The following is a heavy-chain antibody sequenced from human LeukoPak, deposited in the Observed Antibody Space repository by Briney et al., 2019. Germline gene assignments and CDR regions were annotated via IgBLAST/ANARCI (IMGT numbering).Heavy chain of an antibody. CDR2: MYTSGST. V-gene: IGHV4-61*02. CDR3: TRSRERYCTSGSCYIDLQAR. CDR1: GRSISSGYYY. Sequence: PSETLSLTCTVSGRSISSGYYYWSWIRQPAGKGLEWIGRMYTSGSTEYNPSLSSRVTISVDTSKNQFSLKLSSVTAADTAVYYCTRSRERYCTSGSCYIDLQARWGQGTLVTVSS. J-gene: IGHJ4*02. D-gene: IGHD2-2*02.